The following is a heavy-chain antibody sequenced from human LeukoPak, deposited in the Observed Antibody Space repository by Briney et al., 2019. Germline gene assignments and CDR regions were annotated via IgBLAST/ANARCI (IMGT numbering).Heavy chain of an antibody. J-gene: IGHJ4*02. CDR3: ARRGGSGSFRWVYYFDY. CDR2: INHSGST. Sequence: SETLSLTCAVYGGSFSGYYWSWLRQPPGKGLEWIGEINHSGSTNYNPSLKSRVTISVDTSKNQFSLKLSSVTAADTAVYYCARRGGSGSFRWVYYFDYWGQGTLVTVSS. V-gene: IGHV4-34*01. D-gene: IGHD3-10*01. CDR1: GGSFSGYY.